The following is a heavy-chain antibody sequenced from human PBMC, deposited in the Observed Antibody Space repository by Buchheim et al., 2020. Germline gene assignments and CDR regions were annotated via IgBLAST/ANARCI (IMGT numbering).Heavy chain of an antibody. Sequence: QVQLVQSGAEVRKTGASVKVSCKASNYTFSSYGLSWVRQAPGQGLEWMGWISVYNGNTNYAQKFQGRVTMTTDTSTNTAFMKLRSLTSDDTAVYYCARSSSRTYYRYYFEYWRQGTL. CDR2: ISVYNGNT. V-gene: IGHV1-18*01. J-gene: IGHJ4*02. CDR1: NYTFSSYG. D-gene: IGHD1-26*01. CDR3: ARSSSRTYYRYYFEY.